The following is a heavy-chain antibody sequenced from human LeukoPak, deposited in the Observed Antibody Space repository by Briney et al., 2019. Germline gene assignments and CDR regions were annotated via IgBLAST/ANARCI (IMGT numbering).Heavy chain of an antibody. CDR3: ARQTYYGSGSYLY. CDR2: ISSNGGST. D-gene: IGHD3-10*01. CDR1: GFTFSSYA. Sequence: GGSLRLSCAASGFTFSSYAMHWVCQAPGKGLEYVSAISSNGGSTYYANSVKGRFTISRDNSKNTLYLQMNSLRAEDTAVYYCARQTYYGSGSYLYWGQGTLVTVSS. J-gene: IGHJ4*02. V-gene: IGHV3-64*01.